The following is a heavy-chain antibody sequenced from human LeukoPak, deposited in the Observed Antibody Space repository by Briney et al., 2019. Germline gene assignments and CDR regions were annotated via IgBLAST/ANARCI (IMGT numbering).Heavy chain of an antibody. CDR3: ATDVDRYYDSSGYPKH. Sequence: VASVKVSCKASGGTFSSYAISWVRQAPGQGLEWMGGIIPIFGTANYAQKFQGRVTITTDESTSTAYMELSSLRSEDTAVYYCATDVDRYYDSSGYPKHWGQGALVTVSS. V-gene: IGHV1-69*05. CDR1: GGTFSSYA. J-gene: IGHJ1*01. D-gene: IGHD3-22*01. CDR2: IIPIFGTA.